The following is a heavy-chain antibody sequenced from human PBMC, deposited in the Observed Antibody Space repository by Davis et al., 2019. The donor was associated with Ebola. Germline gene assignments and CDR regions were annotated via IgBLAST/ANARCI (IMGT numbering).Heavy chain of an antibody. CDR2: INTNTGNP. J-gene: IGHJ3*02. CDR1: GYTFTSYA. V-gene: IGHV7-4-1*02. D-gene: IGHD6-19*01. CDR3: ARDREQWLAVRDAFDI. Sequence: ASVKVSCKASGYTFTSYAMNWVRQAPGQGLEWMGWINTNTGNPTYAQGFTGRFVFSLDTSVSTAYLQISSLKAEDTAVYYCARDREQWLAVRDAFDIWGQGTMVTVSS.